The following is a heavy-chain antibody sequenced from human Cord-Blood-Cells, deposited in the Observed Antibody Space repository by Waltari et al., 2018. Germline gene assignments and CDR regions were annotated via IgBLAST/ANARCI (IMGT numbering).Heavy chain of an antibody. D-gene: IGHD3-22*01. Sequence: QVQLVESGGGVVQPGRSLSLSCGASGFTFSSFAMHGVRRAPGKGLEWVAVISYDGSNKYYADSVKGRFTISRDNSKNTLYLQMNSLRAEDTAVYYCARAHYYDSSGYAFDIWGQGTMVTVSS. J-gene: IGHJ3*02. CDR1: GFTFSSFA. V-gene: IGHV3-30*04. CDR2: ISYDGSNK. CDR3: ARAHYYDSSGYAFDI.